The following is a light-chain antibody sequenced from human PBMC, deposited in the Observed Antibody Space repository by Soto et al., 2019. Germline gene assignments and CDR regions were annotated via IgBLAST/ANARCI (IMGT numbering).Light chain of an antibody. V-gene: IGKV1-9*01. Sequence: DIQLTQSPSFLSASVGDRVTITCRASQGISSSLAWYQQKPGKAPKLLIYAASTLQSGVPSRFSGSGSGTEFTLTISSLQPEDFATYSCQQLNSYPRTFGQGTKVEVK. J-gene: IGKJ1*01. CDR3: QQLNSYPRT. CDR1: QGISSS. CDR2: AAS.